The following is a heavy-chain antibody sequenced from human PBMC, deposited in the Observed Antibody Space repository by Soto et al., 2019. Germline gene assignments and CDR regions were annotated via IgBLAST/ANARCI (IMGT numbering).Heavy chain of an antibody. CDR2: ITDGGGST. Sequence: PGGSLRLSCAASGFTFSNYAMNWVRQAPGKGLEWVSGITDGGGSTYYADSVKGRFTISRDNAKNSLYLQMNSLRAEDTAVYYCARELREAMAGGGFDYWGQGTLVTVSS. J-gene: IGHJ4*02. V-gene: IGHV3-23*01. D-gene: IGHD5-18*01. CDR1: GFTFSNYA. CDR3: ARELREAMAGGGFDY.